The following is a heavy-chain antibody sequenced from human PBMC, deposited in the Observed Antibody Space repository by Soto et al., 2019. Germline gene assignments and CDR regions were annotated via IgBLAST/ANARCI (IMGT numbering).Heavy chain of an antibody. CDR3: ARDVNYGDYFSYAFDI. CDR1: GFTFSNYA. D-gene: IGHD4-17*01. CDR2: ISYDGRSK. V-gene: IGHV3-30*04. Sequence: QVQLVESGGGVVQPGRSLRLSCAASGFTFSNYAMHWVRQAPGKGLEWVAVISYDGRSKYYADSVKSRFTISRDNSKNTLDLNMNSRGAEDTAVYYCARDVNYGDYFSYAFDIWGQGTMVTVSS. J-gene: IGHJ3*02.